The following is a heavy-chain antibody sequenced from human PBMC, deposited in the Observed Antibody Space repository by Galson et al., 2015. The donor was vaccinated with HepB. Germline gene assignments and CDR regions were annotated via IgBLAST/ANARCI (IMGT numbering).Heavy chain of an antibody. CDR3: ARATTSWYYYYYGMDV. V-gene: IGHV3-23*01. CDR1: GFTFSSYA. D-gene: IGHD1-7*01. Sequence: SLRLSCAASGFTFSSYAMSWVRQAPGKGLEWVSAISGSGGSTYYADSVKGRFTISRDNSKNTLYLQMNSLRAEDTAVYYCARATTSWYYYYYGMDVWGQGTTVTVSS. CDR2: ISGSGGST. J-gene: IGHJ6*02.